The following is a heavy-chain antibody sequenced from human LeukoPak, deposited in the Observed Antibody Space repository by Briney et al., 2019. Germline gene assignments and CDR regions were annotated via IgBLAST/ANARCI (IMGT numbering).Heavy chain of an antibody. V-gene: IGHV3-43*01. CDR2: IGWDGGST. CDR1: GFTFDDYT. J-gene: IGHJ4*02. Sequence: GGSLRLSCAASGFTFDDYTMHWVRQAPGKGLEWVSLIGWDGGSTYYADSVKGRFTISRDNSKNSLYLQMNSLRTEDTALYYCVAYYDSSGYYPEPLYWGQGTLVTVSS. D-gene: IGHD3-22*01. CDR3: VAYYDSSGYYPEPLY.